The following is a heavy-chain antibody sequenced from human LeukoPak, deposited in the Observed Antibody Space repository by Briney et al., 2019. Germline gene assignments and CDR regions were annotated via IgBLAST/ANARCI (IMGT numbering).Heavy chain of an antibody. CDR1: GFTFSSYA. Sequence: GGSLRLSCAASGFTFSSYAMHWVRQAPGKGLEWVAVISYDGSDKYYADSVKGRFTISRDNSKNTLYLQMNSLKVEDTAVYYCARGFWTVSFFDYWGQGTLVTVSS. CDR3: ARGFWTVSFFDY. D-gene: IGHD3/OR15-3a*01. J-gene: IGHJ4*02. CDR2: ISYDGSDK. V-gene: IGHV3-30-3*01.